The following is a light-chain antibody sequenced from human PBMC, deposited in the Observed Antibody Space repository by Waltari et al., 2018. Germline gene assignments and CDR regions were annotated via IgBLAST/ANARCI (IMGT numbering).Light chain of an antibody. V-gene: IGLV1-51*01. CDR2: DDN. Sequence: QSVLTQPPSVSAAPGQKVTISCSGSSSTIGNNLVFWNQQLPGTAPKLPIYDDNERPSGIPDRFSGSKSGTSAALGITGLQTGDEADYYCGTWDSSLSVVVFGGGTKVTVL. J-gene: IGLJ2*01. CDR3: GTWDSSLSVVV. CDR1: SSTIGNNL.